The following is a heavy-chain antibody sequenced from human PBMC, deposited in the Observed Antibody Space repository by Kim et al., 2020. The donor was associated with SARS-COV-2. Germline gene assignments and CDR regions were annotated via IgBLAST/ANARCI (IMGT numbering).Heavy chain of an antibody. V-gene: IGHV3-66*01. CDR1: GFTVSSNY. Sequence: GSLRLSCAASGFTVSSNYMSWVRQAPGKGLEWVSVIYSGGSTYYADSVKGRFSISRDNSKNTLYLQMSSLRAEDTAVYYCARDPVYPELHSVRGYWGQGTPVTVSS. CDR3: ARDPVYPELHSVRGY. J-gene: IGHJ4*02. D-gene: IGHD3-10*01. CDR2: IYSGGST.